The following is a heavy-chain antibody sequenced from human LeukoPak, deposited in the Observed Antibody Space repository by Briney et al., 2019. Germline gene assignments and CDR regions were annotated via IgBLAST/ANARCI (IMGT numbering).Heavy chain of an antibody. CDR1: GGSISGYY. V-gene: IGHV4-4*09. CDR2: IYTSGST. D-gene: IGHD1-26*01. J-gene: IGHJ4*02. Sequence: SETVSLTCTVSGGSISGYYWSWIRQPPGKGLEWIGYIYTSGSTNYNPSLKSRVTISVDTSKNQFSLRLSSVTAADTAVYFCARAYSRSYSHFDDWGQGTLVTVSS. CDR3: ARAYSRSYSHFDD.